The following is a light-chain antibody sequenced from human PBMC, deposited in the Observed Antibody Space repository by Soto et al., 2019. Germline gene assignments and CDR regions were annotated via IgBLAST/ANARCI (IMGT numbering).Light chain of an antibody. CDR1: QSVSSSY. CDR2: GAS. V-gene: IGKV3-20*01. CDR3: QQSGSSPPFFT. J-gene: IGKJ3*01. Sequence: EIVLTQSPGTLSLSPGERATLSCRASQSVSSSYLAWYPHKPGQAPRLLIYGASSRATGIPDRFSGSGSGTAFTITISRLEPEDFAVYYCQQSGSSPPFFTFGPGTKVDIK.